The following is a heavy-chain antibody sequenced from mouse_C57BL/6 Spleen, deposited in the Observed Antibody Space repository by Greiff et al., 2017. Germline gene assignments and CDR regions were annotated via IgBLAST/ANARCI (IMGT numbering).Heavy chain of an antibody. V-gene: IGHV1-53*01. J-gene: IGHJ3*01. CDR3: VRPGYYYGSSSWFAY. Sequence: QVQLQQPGTELVKPGASVKLSCKASGYTFTSYWMHWVKQRPGQGLEWIGNINPSNGGTNYNEKFKSKATLTVDKSSSTAYMQLSTLTSEDSAVYYCVRPGYYYGSSSWFAYWGQGTLVTVSA. D-gene: IGHD1-1*01. CDR2: INPSNGGT. CDR1: GYTFTSYW.